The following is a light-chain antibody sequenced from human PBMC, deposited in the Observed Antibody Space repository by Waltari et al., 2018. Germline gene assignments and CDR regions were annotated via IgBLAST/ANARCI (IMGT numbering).Light chain of an antibody. CDR1: QSVSSN. CDR2: GAS. CDR3: QQYNNWPLT. V-gene: IGKV3-15*01. Sequence: EIVMTQSPSTLSVSPGERATLSCRASQSVSSNLDWYQQKPGQAPRLLIYGASTRATGIPDRFSGSGSGTEFTLTISSLQSEDFAVYYCQQYNNWPLTFGGGTKVEIK. J-gene: IGKJ4*01.